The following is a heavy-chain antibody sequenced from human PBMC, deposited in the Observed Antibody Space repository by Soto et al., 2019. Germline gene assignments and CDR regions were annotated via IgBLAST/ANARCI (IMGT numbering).Heavy chain of an antibody. CDR2: INPNSGGT. D-gene: IGHD3-22*01. J-gene: IGHJ5*02. Sequence: QVQLVQSGAEVKKPGASVKVSCKVSGYTFTGYYMHWVRQAPGQGLEWMGWINPNSGGTNYAQKLQGRVTMTRDTSISTAYMELSRLRSDDTAVYYCAREGITMIVVVTGNWFDPWGQGTLVTVSS. CDR3: AREGITMIVVVTGNWFDP. V-gene: IGHV1-2*02. CDR1: GYTFTGYY.